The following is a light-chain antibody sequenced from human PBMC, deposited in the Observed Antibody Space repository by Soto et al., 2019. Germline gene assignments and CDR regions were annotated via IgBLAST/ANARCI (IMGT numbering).Light chain of an antibody. CDR3: LLSYGGARRV. V-gene: IGLV7-46*01. Sequence: QAVVTQEPSLTVSPGGTVSVTCGSSTGAVTSGHYPYWFQQKPGQAPRTLIYDTSNKHFWTPARFSGSLLGGKAALTLSGAQPEDEAEYYCLLSYGGARRVFGGATKLTVL. J-gene: IGLJ2*01. CDR2: DTS. CDR1: TGAVTSGHY.